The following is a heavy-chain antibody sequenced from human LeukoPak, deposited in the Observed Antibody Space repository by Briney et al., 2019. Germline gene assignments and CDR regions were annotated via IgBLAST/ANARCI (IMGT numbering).Heavy chain of an antibody. D-gene: IGHD5-18*01. J-gene: IGHJ4*02. CDR1: GFTFSTYG. CDR2: ISYDGSNK. Sequence: GGSLRLSCAASGFTFSTYGMHWVRQAPGKGLEWVAVISYDGSNKYYADFVKGRFTISRDNSKSTLYLQMNSLRAEDTAVYYCAQNGGYSYGYYPNDYWGQGTLVTVSS. CDR3: AQNGGYSYGYYPNDY. V-gene: IGHV3-30*18.